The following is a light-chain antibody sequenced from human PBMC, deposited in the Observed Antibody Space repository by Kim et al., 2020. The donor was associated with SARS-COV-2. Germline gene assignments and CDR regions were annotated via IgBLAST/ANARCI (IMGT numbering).Light chain of an antibody. CDR2: GKN. J-gene: IGLJ2*01. Sequence: ALGQTVRITCQGDRLRSYYASWYQKKPGQAPVLVIYGKNNRPSGIPDRFSGPSSGNTASLTITGAQAEDEADYYCNSRDSSGNHLVFGGGTQLTVL. CDR3: NSRDSSGNHLV. CDR1: RLRSYY. V-gene: IGLV3-19*01.